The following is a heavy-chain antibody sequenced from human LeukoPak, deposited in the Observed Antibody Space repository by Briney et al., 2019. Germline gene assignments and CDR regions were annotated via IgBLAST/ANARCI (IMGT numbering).Heavy chain of an antibody. CDR2: ISSDGSNK. J-gene: IGHJ4*02. CDR3: AKSTTLGSVNY. CDR1: GFTFSSYA. Sequence: GGSLRLSCAASGFTFSSYAMHWVRQAPGKGLEWVAVISSDGSNKYYADSVKGRFTVSRDNSKNTLYLQMNSLRAEDTAVYYCAKSTTLGSVNYWGQGTLVTVSS. V-gene: IGHV3-30-3*02. D-gene: IGHD7-27*01.